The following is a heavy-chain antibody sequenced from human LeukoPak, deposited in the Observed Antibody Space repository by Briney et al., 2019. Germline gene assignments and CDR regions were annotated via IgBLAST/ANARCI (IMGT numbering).Heavy chain of an antibody. CDR1: AFIFSNYW. Sequence: GGSLRLSCAASAFIFSNYWMHWVRQAPGKGLVWVSRIDSDGGTTTYADSVKGRFTISRDNAKNTLHLQMNSLRAEDTAVYYCANGYSGYDSGYWGQGTLVTVSS. CDR3: ANGYSGYDSGY. D-gene: IGHD5-12*01. V-gene: IGHV3-74*01. J-gene: IGHJ4*02. CDR2: IDSDGGTT.